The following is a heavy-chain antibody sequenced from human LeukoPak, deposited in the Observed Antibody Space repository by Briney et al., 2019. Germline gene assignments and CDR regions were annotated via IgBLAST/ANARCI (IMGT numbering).Heavy chain of an antibody. CDR1: GFTVSSNY. Sequence: GGXLRLSCXXSGFTVSSNYMSWVRQAPGKGLEWVSVICSGGSTYYADFVKGRFTISRDNSKNTLYLQMNSLRAEDTAVYYCARGYSSSASDYWGQGTLVTVSS. CDR2: ICSGGST. D-gene: IGHD6-6*01. CDR3: ARGYSSSASDY. J-gene: IGHJ4*02. V-gene: IGHV3-66*02.